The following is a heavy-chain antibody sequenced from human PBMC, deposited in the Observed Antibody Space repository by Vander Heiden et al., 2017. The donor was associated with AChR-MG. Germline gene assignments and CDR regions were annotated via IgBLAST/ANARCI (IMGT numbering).Heavy chain of an antibody. CDR1: GGSISSSNYY. D-gene: IGHD3-10*01. Sequence: QLQLQESGPGLVKPSETLSLTCAVSGGSISSSNYYWGWIRQPPGKGLEWIGIIYYRGSTYYNPSLKSRVTISVDTSKNQFSLKLSSVTAADTAVYYCARQAGGGYYGMDVWGQGTTVTVSS. CDR3: ARQAGGGYYGMDV. CDR2: IYYRGST. V-gene: IGHV4-39*01. J-gene: IGHJ6*02.